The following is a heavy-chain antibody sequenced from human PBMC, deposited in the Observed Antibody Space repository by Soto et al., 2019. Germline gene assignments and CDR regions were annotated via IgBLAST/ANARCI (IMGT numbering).Heavy chain of an antibody. CDR1: GFTFGDYA. CDR2: IRSKAYGGTT. V-gene: IGHV3-49*03. CDR3: TRAGPAAMDYYYYGMDV. Sequence: PGGSLRLSCTASGFTFGDYAMSWFRQAPGKGLEWVGFIRSKAYGGTTEYAASVKGRFTISRDDSKSIAYLQMNSLKTEDTAVYYCTRAGPAAMDYYYYGMDVWGQGTTVTVSS. D-gene: IGHD2-2*01. J-gene: IGHJ6*02.